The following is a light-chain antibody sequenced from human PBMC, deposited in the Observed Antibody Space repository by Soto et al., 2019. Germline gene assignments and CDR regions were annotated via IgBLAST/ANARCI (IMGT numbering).Light chain of an antibody. CDR1: QSVGRN. CDR3: QEYSKCPLFT. CDR2: AAS. Sequence: EIVVTQSPGILSVSPGDRATLSCRASQSVGRNLAWYPQKPGQAPTLLIYAASTRATGLPARCSGSGSGTDFTLTISSLQSEDFAVYYCQEYSKCPLFTFGPGNRVDIK. J-gene: IGKJ3*01. V-gene: IGKV3-15*01.